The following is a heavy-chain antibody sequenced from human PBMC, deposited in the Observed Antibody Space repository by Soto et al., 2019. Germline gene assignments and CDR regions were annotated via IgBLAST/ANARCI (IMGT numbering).Heavy chain of an antibody. J-gene: IGHJ4*02. Sequence: QVQLVESGGGLVKPGGSLRLSCAASGFTFSDYYISWIRQAPGKGLEWVSYISSSSSYTNYADSVKGRFTISRDNAKNSLYLQMNSLRAEDTAVYYCATGKYSSSWFYFDYWGQGTLVTVSS. D-gene: IGHD6-13*01. CDR2: ISSSSSYT. CDR3: ATGKYSSSWFYFDY. CDR1: GFTFSDYY. V-gene: IGHV3-11*05.